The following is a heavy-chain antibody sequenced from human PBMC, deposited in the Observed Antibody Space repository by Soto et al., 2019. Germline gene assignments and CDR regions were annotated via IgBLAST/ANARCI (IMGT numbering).Heavy chain of an antibody. Sequence: QVQLVQSGAEVKKPGSSVKVSCKASGGTFSSYAISWVRQAPGQGLEWMGGIIPIFGTANYAQKFQGRVTITADESTSTAYMELSSLRSEDPAVYYCGRDGTVVTLRLVHGMDVWGQGTTVTVSS. J-gene: IGHJ6*02. V-gene: IGHV1-69*12. CDR3: GRDGTVVTLRLVHGMDV. CDR1: GGTFSSYA. D-gene: IGHD2-15*01. CDR2: IIPIFGTA.